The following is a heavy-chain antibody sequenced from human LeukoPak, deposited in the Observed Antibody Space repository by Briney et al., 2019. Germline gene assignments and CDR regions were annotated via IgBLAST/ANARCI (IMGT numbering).Heavy chain of an antibody. Sequence: ASVKVSCKGSGYTFTYYYMHWVRQAPGQGLEWMGGIIPIFGTANYAQKFQGRVTITADKSTSTAYMELSSLRSEDTAVYYCARSRTVVTSGYYYMDVWGKGTTVTVSS. J-gene: IGHJ6*03. V-gene: IGHV1-69*06. CDR1: GYTFTYYY. CDR3: ARSRTVVTSGYYYMDV. CDR2: IIPIFGTA. D-gene: IGHD4-23*01.